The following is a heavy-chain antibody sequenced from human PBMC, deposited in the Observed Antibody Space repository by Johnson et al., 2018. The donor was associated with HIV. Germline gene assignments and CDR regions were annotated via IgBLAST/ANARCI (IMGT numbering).Heavy chain of an antibody. Sequence: QVQLVESGGGVVQPGRSLRLSCAASGFTFSSYAMHWVRQAPGKGLEWVAVISDDGSNKYYADSVKGRFTISRDNSKNTLDLQMNSMRVEDTAVYYCARDRITYYDFWSGSGGAFDIWGQGTMVTVSS. CDR1: GFTFSSYA. D-gene: IGHD3-3*01. J-gene: IGHJ3*02. CDR3: ARDRITYYDFWSGSGGAFDI. V-gene: IGHV3-30*04. CDR2: ISDDGSNK.